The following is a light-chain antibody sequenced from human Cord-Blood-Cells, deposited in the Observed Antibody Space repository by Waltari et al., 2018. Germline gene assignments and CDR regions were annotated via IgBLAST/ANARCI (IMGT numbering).Light chain of an antibody. CDR3: QQYYSYPRT. J-gene: IGKJ1*01. CDR1: QGSSSY. Sequence: AIRVTQSPSSCSASTGGRVTITCRASQGSSSYLDWYQQKPGKAPKLLIYAAYALQSGVPSRFRGSGSGTDCTLIISCLQSEDCATYCCQQYYSYPRTFGQGTKVEIK. V-gene: IGKV1-8*01. CDR2: AAY.